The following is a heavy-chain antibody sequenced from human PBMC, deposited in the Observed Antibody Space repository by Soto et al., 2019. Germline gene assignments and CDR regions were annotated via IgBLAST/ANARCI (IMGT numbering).Heavy chain of an antibody. CDR1: GFTFSSYS. CDR3: ARDQRGVAVAGDAFDI. Sequence: GGSLRLSCAASGFTFSSYSMNWVRQAPGKGLEWVSSISSSSSYIYYADSVKGRFTISRDNAKNSLYPQMNSLRAEDTAVYYCARDQRGVAVAGDAFDIWGQGTMVTVSS. CDR2: ISSSSSYI. J-gene: IGHJ3*02. D-gene: IGHD6-19*01. V-gene: IGHV3-21*01.